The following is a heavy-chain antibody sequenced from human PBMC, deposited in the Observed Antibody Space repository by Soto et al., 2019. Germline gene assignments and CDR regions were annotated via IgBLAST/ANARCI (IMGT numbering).Heavy chain of an antibody. D-gene: IGHD6-13*01. Sequence: EVQLVESGGGLVKPGGSLRLSCAASGFTFSTYSMNWVRQAPGKGLEWVSSISSSSSYIYYADSVKGRFTISRDNAKNSLYLQMNSLRDEDTAVYYCASEIRVSSWPFDYWGQGTLVTVSS. J-gene: IGHJ4*02. CDR3: ASEIRVSSWPFDY. CDR1: GFTFSTYS. V-gene: IGHV3-21*01. CDR2: ISSSSSYI.